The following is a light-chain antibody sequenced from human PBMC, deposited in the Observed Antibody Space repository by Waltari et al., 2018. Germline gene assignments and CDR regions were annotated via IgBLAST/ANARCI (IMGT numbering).Light chain of an antibody. J-gene: IGLJ2*01. Sequence: QSALTQPASVSGSPGQSVTVPCPGTSNDIGSYNYVSWYQQHPGKAPKLMIYDVTKRPSGISNRFSGSKSGNTASLTISGLQAEDEADYYCNSYTSSSTVVFGGGTKVTVL. V-gene: IGLV2-14*01. CDR1: SNDIGSYNY. CDR3: NSYTSSSTVV. CDR2: DVT.